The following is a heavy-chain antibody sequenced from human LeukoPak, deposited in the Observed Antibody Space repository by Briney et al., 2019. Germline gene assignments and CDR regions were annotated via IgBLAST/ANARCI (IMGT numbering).Heavy chain of an antibody. CDR1: GGSISSYY. CDR3: ARYYYDSSGYYLDY. J-gene: IGHJ4*02. CDR2: IYYSGST. V-gene: IGHV4-59*01. D-gene: IGHD3-22*01. Sequence: ASETLSLTCTVSGGSISSYYWSWIRQPPGKGLEWIGYIYYSGSTNYNPSLKSRVTISVETSKKQFSLKLSSVTAADTAVYYCARYYYDSSGYYLDYWGQGTLVTVSS.